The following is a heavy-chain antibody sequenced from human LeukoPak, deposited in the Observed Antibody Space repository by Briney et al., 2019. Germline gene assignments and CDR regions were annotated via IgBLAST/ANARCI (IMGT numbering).Heavy chain of an antibody. D-gene: IGHD6-13*01. CDR2: IYHSGST. CDR1: GYSISSGYY. J-gene: IGHJ3*02. CDR3: ARQGRSSSSEPFDI. V-gene: IGHV4-38-2*01. Sequence: SETLSLTCAVSGYSISSGYYWGWIRQPPGKGLEWIGSIYHSGSTYYKPSLKSRVTISVDTSKNQFSLKLSSVTAADTAVYYCARQGRSSSSEPFDIWGQGTMVTVSS.